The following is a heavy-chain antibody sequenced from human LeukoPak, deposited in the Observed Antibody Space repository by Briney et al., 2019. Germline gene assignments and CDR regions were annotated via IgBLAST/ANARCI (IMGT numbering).Heavy chain of an antibody. V-gene: IGHV4-39*01. D-gene: IGHD1-26*01. CDR2: IYYSGGT. CDR3: APGSTGGSRGSWFDP. CDR1: GGSVSSSRYY. Sequence: SETLSLTCTVSGGSVSSSRYYWGWMRQPPGGGLEWIGSIYYSGGTYYNPSLKSRVTISVDTSKNQFTLKVSSVTAADTAVCHCAPGSTGGSRGSWFDPWGQGTLVTVSS. J-gene: IGHJ5*02.